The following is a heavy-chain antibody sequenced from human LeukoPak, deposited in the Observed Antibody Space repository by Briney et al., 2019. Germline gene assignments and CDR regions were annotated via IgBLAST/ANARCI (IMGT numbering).Heavy chain of an antibody. D-gene: IGHD3-10*01. CDR1: GFTFSSYG. J-gene: IGHJ4*02. CDR2: IQFDGINK. CDR3: AKDRAMVRGVSILTKTQYYFDY. Sequence: GGSLRLSCAASGFTFSSYGMHWVRQAPGKGLEWVAFIQFDGINKYYVDSVKGRFTISRDNSKNTLYLQMNSLRAEDTAVYYCAKDRAMVRGVSILTKTQYYFDYWGQGTLVTVSS. V-gene: IGHV3-30*02.